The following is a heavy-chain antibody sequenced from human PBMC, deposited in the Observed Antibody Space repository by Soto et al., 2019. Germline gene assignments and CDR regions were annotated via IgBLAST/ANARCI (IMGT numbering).Heavy chain of an antibody. CDR2: IYWDDDK. J-gene: IGHJ4*02. V-gene: IGHV2-5*02. D-gene: IGHD3-10*01. Sequence: QITLKESGPTLVEPTQTLTLTCTFSELSLSTSGVGVGWIRRPPGKDLEWLALIYWDDDKRYSPSLKSRLTITKVTANIQVVRTMSNMDPVDTATYYCVHSHVLRWFGFDSGGQGTLVTVPS. CDR1: ELSLSTSGVG. CDR3: VHSHVLRWFGFDS.